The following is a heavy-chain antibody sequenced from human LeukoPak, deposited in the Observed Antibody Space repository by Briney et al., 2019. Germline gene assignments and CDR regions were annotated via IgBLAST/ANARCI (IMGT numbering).Heavy chain of an antibody. J-gene: IGHJ4*02. Sequence: GGSLRLSCAASGFIFRIYEMHWARHARGKGLEWVSYISSSGKHIYYADSAKGRYTIHRDNAKNSLYLQMNSLRAEDTPVYYCARDGVHYDSSGYYYGLDYWGQGTLVTVSS. CDR2: ISSSGKHI. V-gene: IGHV3-48*03. D-gene: IGHD3-22*01. CDR1: GFIFRIYE. CDR3: ARDGVHYDSSGYYYGLDY.